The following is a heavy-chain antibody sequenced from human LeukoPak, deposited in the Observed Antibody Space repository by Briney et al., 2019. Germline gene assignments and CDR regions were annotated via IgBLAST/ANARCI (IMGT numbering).Heavy chain of an antibody. Sequence: QSGGSLRLSCSASGFTFSSYAMHWFRQAPDKGLEWVAVISFDGSNIEYADSAQGRFTISRDNSKNTLYLQMYSLRPDDTAVYYCARDKQWLKCFDYWGQGTLVTVSS. CDR3: ARDKQWLKCFDY. V-gene: IGHV3-30*04. CDR2: ISFDGSNI. D-gene: IGHD6-19*01. J-gene: IGHJ4*02. CDR1: GFTFSSYA.